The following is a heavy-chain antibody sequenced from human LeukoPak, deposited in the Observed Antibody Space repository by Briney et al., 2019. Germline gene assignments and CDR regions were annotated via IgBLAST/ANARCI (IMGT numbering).Heavy chain of an antibody. CDR1: GFIVSGNY. D-gene: IGHD5-24*01. V-gene: IGHV3-53*05. Sequence: PGGSLRLSCAASGFIVSGNYMSWVRQAPGKGLEWVSVIYSGGTTYYADSVKGRFTISRDNSKNTLYLQMNTLRADDTAVYFCARDLMATIYYYYGMDVWGRGTTVTVSS. CDR3: ARDLMATIYYYYGMDV. CDR2: IYSGGTT. J-gene: IGHJ6*02.